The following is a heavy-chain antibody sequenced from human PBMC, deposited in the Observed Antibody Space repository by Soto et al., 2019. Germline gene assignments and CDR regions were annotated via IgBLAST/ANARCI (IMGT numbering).Heavy chain of an antibody. CDR3: AKDSDFSLVRGVINHSYYYYYGMDV. CDR1: GGSFSDYY. Sequence: SETLSLTCVVYGGSFSDYYWTWIRQPPGKGLEWIGEIIHSGSTNYNPSLKSRVTISVDTSKNQFSLKLSSVTAADTAVYYCAKDSDFSLVRGVINHSYYYYYGMDVWGQGTTVTVSS. CDR2: IIHSGST. V-gene: IGHV4-34*12. J-gene: IGHJ6*02. D-gene: IGHD3-10*01.